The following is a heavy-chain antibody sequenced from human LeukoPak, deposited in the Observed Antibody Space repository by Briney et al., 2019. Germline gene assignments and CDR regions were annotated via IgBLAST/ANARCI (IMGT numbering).Heavy chain of an antibody. CDR3: ARDPEVGATPGDY. J-gene: IGHJ4*02. D-gene: IGHD1-26*01. V-gene: IGHV1-69*13. Sequence: GASVKVSCKASGGTFSSYAISWVRQAPGQGLEWMGEIIPIFGTANYAQKFQGRVTITADESTSTAYMELSSLRSEDTAVYYCARDPEVGATPGDYWGQGTLVTVSS. CDR2: IIPIFGTA. CDR1: GGTFSSYA.